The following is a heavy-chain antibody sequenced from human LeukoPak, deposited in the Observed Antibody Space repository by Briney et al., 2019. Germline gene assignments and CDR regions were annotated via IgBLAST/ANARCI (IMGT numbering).Heavy chain of an antibody. V-gene: IGHV3-30*18. CDR2: ISYDGSNK. Sequence: PGRSLRLSCAASGFTFSSYGVHWVRQAPGKGLEWVAVISYDGSNKYYADSVKGRFTISRDNSKNTLYLRMNSLRAEDTAVYYCAKSYYYDSSGEEANAFDIWGQGTMVTVSS. J-gene: IGHJ3*02. D-gene: IGHD3-22*01. CDR3: AKSYYYDSSGEEANAFDI. CDR1: GFTFSSYG.